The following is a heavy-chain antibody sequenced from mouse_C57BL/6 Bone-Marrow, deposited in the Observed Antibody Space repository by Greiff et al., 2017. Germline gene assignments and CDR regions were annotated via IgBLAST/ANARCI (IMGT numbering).Heavy chain of an antibody. CDR1: GFTFSDYG. Sequence: EVKVVESGGGLVKPGGSLKLSCAASGFTFSDYGMHWVRQAPEKGLEWVAYISSGSSTIYYADTVKGRFTISRDNAKNTLFLQMTSLRSEDTAMYYCAKLGQDYYAMDYWGQGTSVTVSS. D-gene: IGHD4-1*01. CDR3: AKLGQDYYAMDY. V-gene: IGHV5-17*01. CDR2: ISSGSSTI. J-gene: IGHJ4*01.